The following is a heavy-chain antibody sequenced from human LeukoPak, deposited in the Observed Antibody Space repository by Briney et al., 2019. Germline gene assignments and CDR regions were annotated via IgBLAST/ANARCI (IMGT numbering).Heavy chain of an antibody. CDR1: GGSISSSSYY. Sequence: PSETLSLTCTVSGGSISSSSYYWGWIRQPPGKGLEWIGSIYYSGSTYYNPSLKSRVTISVDTSKNQFSLKLSSVTAADTAVYYCARDNLMTTVTPPYNWFDPWGQGTLVTVSS. CDR3: ARDNLMTTVTPPYNWFDP. D-gene: IGHD4-11*01. V-gene: IGHV4-39*02. J-gene: IGHJ5*02. CDR2: IYYSGST.